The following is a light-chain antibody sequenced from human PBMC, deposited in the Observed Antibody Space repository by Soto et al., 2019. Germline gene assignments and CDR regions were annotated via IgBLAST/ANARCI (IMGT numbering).Light chain of an antibody. J-gene: IGKJ5*01. CDR3: QQYYSYPLT. CDR2: AAS. V-gene: IGKV1-8*01. CDR1: QGISSY. Sequence: AIRMTQYPSSLSASTGDRVTITCGASQGISSYLAWYQQKPGKAPKLLIYAASTLQSGVPSRFSGSGYGTDLTITISCMQSEDFETYYCQQYYSYPLTFGHGTRLEIK.